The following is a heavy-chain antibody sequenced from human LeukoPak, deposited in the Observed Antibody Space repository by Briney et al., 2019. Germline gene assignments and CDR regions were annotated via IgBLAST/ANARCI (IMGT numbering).Heavy chain of an antibody. CDR1: GFTFSAST. V-gene: IGHV3-73*01. CDR3: TTVDTIMV. J-gene: IGHJ4*02. Sequence: PGGSLRLSCAASGFTFSASTMHWVRQASGKGLEWVGRIRSKPNSYATAYAASVKGWFTISRDDSKNTAYLQMNSLETEDTAVYYCTTVDTIMVWGQGTLVTVSS. D-gene: IGHD5-18*01. CDR2: IRSKPNSYAT.